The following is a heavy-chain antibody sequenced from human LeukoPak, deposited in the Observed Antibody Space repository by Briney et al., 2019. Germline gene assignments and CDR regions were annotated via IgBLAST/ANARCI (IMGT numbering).Heavy chain of an antibody. Sequence: GGSLRLSCAASGFSLNNFDMIWVRQAPGKGLEWVSFIIGSNGDILYADSVQGRCTISRDISKNTLYLQMNSLRAEDTALYHCAKGAYDYIEMGYFDDWGQGTLVTVSS. J-gene: IGHJ4*02. V-gene: IGHV3-23*01. D-gene: IGHD5-12*01. CDR2: IIGSNGDI. CDR1: GFSLNNFD. CDR3: AKGAYDYIEMGYFDD.